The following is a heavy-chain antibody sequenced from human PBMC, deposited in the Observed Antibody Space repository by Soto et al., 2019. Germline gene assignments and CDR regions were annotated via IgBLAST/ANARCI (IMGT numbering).Heavy chain of an antibody. V-gene: IGHV1-3*01. CDR1: GYTFTSYA. CDR3: ASSPPYSNYVRFDY. CDR2: INAGNGNT. J-gene: IGHJ4*02. D-gene: IGHD4-4*01. Sequence: ASVKVSCKASGYTFTSYAMHWVRPAPGQRLEWMGWINAGNGNTEYSQKFQGRVTITRDTSASTAYMELSSLRSEDTAVYYCASSPPYSNYVRFDYWGQGTLVTVSS.